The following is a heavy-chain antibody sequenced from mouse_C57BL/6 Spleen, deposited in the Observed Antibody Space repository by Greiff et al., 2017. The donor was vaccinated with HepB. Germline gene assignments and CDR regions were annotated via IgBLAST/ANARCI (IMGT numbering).Heavy chain of an antibody. CDR1: GFNIKDYY. V-gene: IGHV14-1*01. CDR2: IDPEDGDT. Sequence: EVQLQQSGAELVRPGASVKLSCTASGFNIKDYYMHWVKQRPEQGLEWIGRIDPEDGDTEYAPKFQGKATMTADISSNTAYLQLSSLTSEDTAVYYCTTSGLGPGFDYWGQGTTLTVSS. J-gene: IGHJ2*01. CDR3: TTSGLGPGFDY. D-gene: IGHD4-1*01.